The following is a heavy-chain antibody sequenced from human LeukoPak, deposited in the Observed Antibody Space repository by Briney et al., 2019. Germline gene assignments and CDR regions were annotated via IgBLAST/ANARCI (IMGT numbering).Heavy chain of an antibody. D-gene: IGHD2-21*02. CDR1: GGTFSSYA. Sequence: SVKVSCKASGGTFSSYAISWVRQAPGQGLEWMGRIIPILGIANYAQKFQGRVTITADKSTSTAYMELSSLRSEDTAVYYCARDNTVYCGGDCYSDYWGQETLVTVSS. CDR3: ARDNTVYCGGDCYSDY. V-gene: IGHV1-69*04. CDR2: IIPILGIA. J-gene: IGHJ4*02.